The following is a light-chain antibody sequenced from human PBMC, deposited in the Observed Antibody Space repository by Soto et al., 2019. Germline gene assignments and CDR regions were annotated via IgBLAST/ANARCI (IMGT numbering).Light chain of an antibody. J-gene: IGKJ2*01. V-gene: IGKV3-20*01. CDR2: GAS. CDR3: QQYGSSPYT. CDR1: QSIISSY. Sequence: EIVLTQSTGTLSLSQGERASVSCRASQSIISSYLAWYQQRPGQAPRLLIYGASSRVTGIPDKFTGSGSGTDFTLTISSLEPDDFAVYYCQQYGSSPYTFGQGTKVDI.